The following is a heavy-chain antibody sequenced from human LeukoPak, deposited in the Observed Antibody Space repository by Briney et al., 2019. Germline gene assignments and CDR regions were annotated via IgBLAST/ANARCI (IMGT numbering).Heavy chain of an antibody. CDR3: ATLWFGVVFFSV. J-gene: IGHJ6*02. CDR1: GYTLTELS. CDR2: FDPEDGET. D-gene: IGHD3-10*01. Sequence: GASVKVSCKVSGYTLTELSMHWVRQAPGKGLEWMGGFDPEDGETIYAQKFQGRVTMTEDTSTDTAYMELSSLRSEDTAVYYCATLWFGVVFFSVWGQGTTVTVSS. V-gene: IGHV1-24*01.